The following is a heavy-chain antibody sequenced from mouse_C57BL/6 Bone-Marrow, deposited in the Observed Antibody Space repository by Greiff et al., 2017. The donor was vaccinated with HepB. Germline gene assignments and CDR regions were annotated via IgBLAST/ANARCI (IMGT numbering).Heavy chain of an antibody. D-gene: IGHD2-12*01. Sequence: EVKLMESGGGLVKPGGSLKLSCAASGFTFSSYAMSWVRQTPEKRLEWVATISDGGSYTYYPDNVKGRFTISRDNAKNNLYLQMSHLKSEDTAMYYCARHSTYDKGYFDYWGQFTTLTVSS. CDR2: ISDGGSYT. CDR1: GFTFSSYA. V-gene: IGHV5-4*03. J-gene: IGHJ2*01. CDR3: ARHSTYDKGYFDY.